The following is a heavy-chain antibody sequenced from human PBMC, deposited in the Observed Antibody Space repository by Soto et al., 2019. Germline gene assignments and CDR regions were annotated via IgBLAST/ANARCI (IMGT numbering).Heavy chain of an antibody. Sequence: PGGSLRLSCSASAINFRSYAMSWVRQAPGKGLEWVSAVGGSGSDTYYADSVKGRFTISRDDSKNTLYLHMSSLRVEDTAIYYCAKRQSFDFWSGYLPFFDYRGQGTPVTVSS. D-gene: IGHD3-3*01. CDR3: AKRQSFDFWSGYLPFFDY. J-gene: IGHJ4*02. V-gene: IGHV3-23*01. CDR1: AINFRSYA. CDR2: VGGSGSDT.